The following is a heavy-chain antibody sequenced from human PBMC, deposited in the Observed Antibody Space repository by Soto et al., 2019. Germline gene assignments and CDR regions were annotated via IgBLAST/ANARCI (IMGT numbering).Heavy chain of an antibody. CDR2: IWYDGSNK. CDR3: ARDYGSGSLDY. J-gene: IGHJ4*02. Sequence: QVQLVESGGGVVQPGRSLRLSCAASGFTFSSYGMHWVRQAPGKGPEWVAVIWYDGSNKYYADSVKGRFTISRDNSKNTLYLQMNSLRAEDTAVYYCARDYGSGSLDYWGQGTLVTVSS. D-gene: IGHD3-10*01. CDR1: GFTFSSYG. V-gene: IGHV3-33*01.